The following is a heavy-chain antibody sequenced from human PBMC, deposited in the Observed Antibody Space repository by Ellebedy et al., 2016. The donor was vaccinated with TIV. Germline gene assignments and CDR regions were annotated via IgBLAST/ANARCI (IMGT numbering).Heavy chain of an antibody. Sequence: AASVKVSCKASGYTFTSYGISWVRQAPGQGREWRGWISAYNGNTNYAQKLQGRVTMTTDTSTSTAYMELRSLRSDDTAVYYCARGFNWNYGGYFDYWGQGTLVTVSS. V-gene: IGHV1-18*01. CDR2: ISAYNGNT. J-gene: IGHJ4*02. D-gene: IGHD1-7*01. CDR1: GYTFTSYG. CDR3: ARGFNWNYGGYFDY.